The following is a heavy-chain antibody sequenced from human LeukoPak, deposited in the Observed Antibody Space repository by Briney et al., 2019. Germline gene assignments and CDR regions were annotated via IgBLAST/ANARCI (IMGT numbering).Heavy chain of an antibody. Sequence: GGSLRLSCAASGFTFSSYAMSWDRQAPGKGLEWVSAISGSGGSTYYADSVKGRFTISRDNSKNTLYLQMNSLRAEDTAVYYCAKDRSRTPYAFDIWGQGTMVTVSS. V-gene: IGHV3-23*01. J-gene: IGHJ3*02. CDR3: AKDRSRTPYAFDI. CDR2: ISGSGGST. D-gene: IGHD1-14*01. CDR1: GFTFSSYA.